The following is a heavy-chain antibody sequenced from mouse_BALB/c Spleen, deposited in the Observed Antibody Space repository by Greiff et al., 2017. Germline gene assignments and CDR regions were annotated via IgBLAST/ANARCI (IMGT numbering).Heavy chain of an antibody. Sequence: QVQLKESGAELARPGASVKLSCKASGYTFTSYWMQWVKQRPGQGLEWIGAIYPGDGDTRYTQKFKGKATLTADKSSSTAYMQLSSLASEDSAVYYCARGGTTVVFDYWGQGTTLTVSS. D-gene: IGHD1-1*01. CDR2: IYPGDGDT. CDR1: GYTFTSYW. V-gene: IGHV1-87*01. J-gene: IGHJ2*01. CDR3: ARGGTTVVFDY.